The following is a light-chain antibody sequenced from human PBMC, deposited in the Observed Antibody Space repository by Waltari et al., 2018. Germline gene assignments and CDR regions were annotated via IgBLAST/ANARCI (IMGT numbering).Light chain of an antibody. CDR3: YSTDSSGNHRV. Sequence: SYELTQPPSVSVSPGQTARITCSGDDLPKKYAYWYQQKPGQAPGVVIYEDTKRPSGIPGRFSGSSSGTMATFTISGAQVEDEADYYCYSTDSSGNHRVFGRGTKLTVL. CDR1: DLPKKY. CDR2: EDT. J-gene: IGLJ3*02. V-gene: IGLV3-10*01.